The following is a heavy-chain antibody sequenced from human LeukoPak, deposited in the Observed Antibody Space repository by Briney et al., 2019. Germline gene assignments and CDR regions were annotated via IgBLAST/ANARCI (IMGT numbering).Heavy chain of an antibody. CDR2: IHPGDSNA. J-gene: IGHJ3*02. D-gene: IGHD3-22*01. CDR1: GYSFTSYL. V-gene: IGHV5-51*01. CDR3: ASSYYYDSSGSDAFDI. Sequence: GESLKISCKASGYSFTSYLIAWVRQMPGKGLEWMGIIHPGDSNARYSPSFQGQVTISADKSISTAYLQWSSLKASDTAMYYCASSYYYDSSGSDAFDIWGQGTMVTVSS.